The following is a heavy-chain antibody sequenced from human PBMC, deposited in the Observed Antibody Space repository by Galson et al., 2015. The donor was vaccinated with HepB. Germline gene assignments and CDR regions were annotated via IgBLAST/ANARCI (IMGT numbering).Heavy chain of an antibody. Sequence: TLSLTCTVSGGSISSGGYYWSWIRQHPGKGLEWIGYIYYSGSTYYNPSLKSRVTISVDTSKNQFSLKLSSVTAADTAVYYCARGSSSWRHYWYFDLWGRGTLVTVSS. D-gene: IGHD6-13*01. CDR1: GGSISSGGYY. CDR2: IYYSGST. J-gene: IGHJ2*01. CDR3: ARGSSSWRHYWYFDL. V-gene: IGHV4-31*03.